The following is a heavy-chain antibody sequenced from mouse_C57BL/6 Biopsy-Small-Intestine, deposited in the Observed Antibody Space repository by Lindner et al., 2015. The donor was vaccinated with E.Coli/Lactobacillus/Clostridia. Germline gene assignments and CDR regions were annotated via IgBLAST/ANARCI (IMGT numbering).Heavy chain of an antibody. D-gene: IGHD2-4*01. CDR1: GYTLISNG. Sequence: VQLQESGAELARPGASVNLSCKASGYTLISNGISWVKQRTGQGLEWIGEIYPRSGNTYYNEKFKGKATLTADKSSSTAYMELRSLTSEDSAVYFCARGGYDYDGYYFDYWGQGTTLTVSS. CDR3: ARGGYDYDGYYFDY. V-gene: IGHV1-81*01. J-gene: IGHJ2*01. CDR2: IYPRSGNT.